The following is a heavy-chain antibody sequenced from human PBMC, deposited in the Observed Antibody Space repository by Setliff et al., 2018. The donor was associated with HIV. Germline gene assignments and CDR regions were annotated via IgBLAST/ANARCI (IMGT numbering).Heavy chain of an antibody. D-gene: IGHD4-17*01. V-gene: IGHV3-7*01. CDR3: ARDEQATVVTDYYYYMDV. CDR2: IKQDGSEK. CDR1: GFTFSSHA. J-gene: IGHJ6*03. Sequence: PGGSLRLSCAASGFTFSSHAMSWVRQAPGKGLEWVANIKQDGSEKYFVDSVKGRFTIPRDNARNSLYLQMNSLRAEDTAIYYCARDEQATVVTDYYYYMDVWGKGTTVTVSS.